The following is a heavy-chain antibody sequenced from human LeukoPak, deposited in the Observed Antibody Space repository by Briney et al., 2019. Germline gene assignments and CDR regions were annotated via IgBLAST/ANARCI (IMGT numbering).Heavy chain of an antibody. CDR1: GFSLINYN. CDR3: ARDSGYYFDY. Sequence: KTGGSLRLSCAASGFSLINYNMNWVRQAPGKGLEWVSSISSTSSHIYYADSVKGRFTISRDNAKNTLYLQMNSLRAEDTAVYYCARDSGYYFDYWGQGTLVTVSS. V-gene: IGHV3-21*01. D-gene: IGHD2-21*01. CDR2: ISSTSSHI. J-gene: IGHJ4*02.